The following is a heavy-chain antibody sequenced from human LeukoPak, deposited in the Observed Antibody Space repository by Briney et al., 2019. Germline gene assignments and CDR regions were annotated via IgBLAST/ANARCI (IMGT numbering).Heavy chain of an antibody. CDR2: ISVYNGNT. CDR1: GYTCTSYG. V-gene: IGHV1-18*01. CDR3: ARDFYFGYTSAFDI. D-gene: IGHD5-18*01. J-gene: IGHJ3*02. Sequence: ASVKVSCKASGYTCTSYGISWVRQAPGQGLEWMGWISVYNGNTTYAQKLQGRVTMTTDTSTSTAYMELRSLRSDDTAVFYCARDFYFGYTSAFDIWGQGTMVTVSS.